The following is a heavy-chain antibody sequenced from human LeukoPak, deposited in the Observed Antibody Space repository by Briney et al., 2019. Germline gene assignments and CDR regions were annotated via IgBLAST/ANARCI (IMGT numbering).Heavy chain of an antibody. CDR2: ISGSGGST. CDR1: GFTFSSYA. Sequence: GGSLRLSCAASGFTFSSYAMSWVRQAPGKGLEWVSAISGSGGSTYYADSVKGRFTISGDNSKNTLYLQMNSLRAEDTAVYYCAKDPSYYYDSSGYSDNWFDPWGQGTLVTVSS. D-gene: IGHD3-22*01. V-gene: IGHV3-23*01. J-gene: IGHJ5*02. CDR3: AKDPSYYYDSSGYSDNWFDP.